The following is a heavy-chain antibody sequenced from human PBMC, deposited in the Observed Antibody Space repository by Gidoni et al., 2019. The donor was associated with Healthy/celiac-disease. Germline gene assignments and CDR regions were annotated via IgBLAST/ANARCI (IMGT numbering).Heavy chain of an antibody. D-gene: IGHD6-13*01. V-gene: IGHV3-23*01. CDR1: GFTFSSYA. CDR2: MSGSGGRT. CDR3: AKRGGSSWYWFDP. Sequence: EVPLLESGGGLVQPGGSLRLSCAASGFTFSSYAMSWVRQAPGKGVEWVSAMSGSGGRTYYADSVKGRFTISRDNSKNTLYLQMNSLRAEDTAVYYCAKRGGSSWYWFDPWGQGTLVTVSS. J-gene: IGHJ5*02.